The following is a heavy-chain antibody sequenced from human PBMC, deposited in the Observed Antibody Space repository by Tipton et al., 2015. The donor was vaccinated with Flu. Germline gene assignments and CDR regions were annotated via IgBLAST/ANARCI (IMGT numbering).Heavy chain of an antibody. CDR2: IFNSGST. Sequence: TLSLTCTVSGGSISSFYWNWIRQPPGGGLVWMGNIFNSGSTNYNPSLQRRVTRSVDPSKNQFSLELSAVTAADTAVYYCSRSNGGYWGQGTLVTVSA. CDR1: GGSISSFY. V-gene: IGHV4-59*01. J-gene: IGHJ4*02. CDR3: SRSNGGY. D-gene: IGHD4-23*01.